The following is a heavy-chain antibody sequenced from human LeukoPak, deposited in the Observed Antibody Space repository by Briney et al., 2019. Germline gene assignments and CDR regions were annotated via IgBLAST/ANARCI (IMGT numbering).Heavy chain of an antibody. CDR2: ISSGSSYI. Sequence: PGGSLRLSCAASGFTFISYSINWVRQTPGKGLEWVSSISSGSSYIYYAHSVKGRFTISRDNPKNSLYLQMNSLRVEDTAVYFCGRGNDLDSWGQGTLVTVSS. J-gene: IGHJ4*02. CDR1: GFTFISYS. D-gene: IGHD1-1*01. CDR3: GRGNDLDS. V-gene: IGHV3-21*01.